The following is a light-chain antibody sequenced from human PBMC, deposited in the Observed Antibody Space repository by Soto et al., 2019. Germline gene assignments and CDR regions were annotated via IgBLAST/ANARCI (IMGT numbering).Light chain of an antibody. V-gene: IGKV3-15*01. Sequence: EIVMTQCPATLSVSPGERATLSCRASQSVSSNLAWYQQKPGQAPRLLIYGASTRATGIPARFSGSGSGTEFTLTISSLLSEDFAVYYCQQYNNWPPLTFGGGTKVEIK. CDR3: QQYNNWPPLT. J-gene: IGKJ4*01. CDR1: QSVSSN. CDR2: GAS.